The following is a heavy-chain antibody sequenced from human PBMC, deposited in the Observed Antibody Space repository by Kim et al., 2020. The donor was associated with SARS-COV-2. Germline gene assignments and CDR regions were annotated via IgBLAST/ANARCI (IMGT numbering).Heavy chain of an antibody. D-gene: IGHD1-26*01. V-gene: IGHV3-23*01. CDR3: AKDRGSYSDWWYFDV. CDR2: ISGSGGNT. J-gene: IGHJ2*01. CDR1: EFTFRSYA. Sequence: GGSLRLSCAASEFTFRSYAMTWVRQAPGKGLEWVSTISGSGGNTYSGDSVKGRFTISRDNSKNTVYLQMNSLRVEDTAVYYCAKDRGSYSDWWYFDVWGRGTLVTVS.